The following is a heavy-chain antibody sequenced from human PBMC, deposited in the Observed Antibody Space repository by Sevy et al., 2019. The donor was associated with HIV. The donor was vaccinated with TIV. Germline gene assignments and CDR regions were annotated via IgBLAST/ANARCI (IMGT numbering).Heavy chain of an antibody. CDR3: ARDLTAPYYYYGMDV. V-gene: IGHV3-7*01. Sequence: GGSLRLSCAASGFTFSSFFMSWVRQAPGKGLERVANIKQDGSEKYYVDSVKGRFTISRDNARNSVYLQMNSLRAEDTGVYYCARDLTAPYYYYGMDVWGQGTMVTVSS. D-gene: IGHD1-20*01. J-gene: IGHJ6*02. CDR1: GFTFSSFF. CDR2: IKQDGSEK.